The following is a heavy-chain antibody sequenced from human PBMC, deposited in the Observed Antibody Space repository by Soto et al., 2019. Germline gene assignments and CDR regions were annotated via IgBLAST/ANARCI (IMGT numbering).Heavy chain of an antibody. CDR3: ARKVATFNFDP. D-gene: IGHD2-15*01. CDR2: INPDTGGT. J-gene: IGHJ5*02. V-gene: IGHV1-2*02. CDR1: GYMFTGYY. Sequence: QVQLVQSGAEVKKPGASVKVSCKASGYMFTGYYMHWVRQAPGQGLEWMGWINPDTGGTNFDQKFQGRVTMTRDTSIRTAYMELNSLRSDDTAVYYCARKVATFNFDPRGQGTLVTVSS.